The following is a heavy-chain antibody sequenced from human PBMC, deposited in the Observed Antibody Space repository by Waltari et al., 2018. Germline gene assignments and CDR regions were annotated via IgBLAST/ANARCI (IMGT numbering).Heavy chain of an antibody. CDR3: ARGPPSYCGGDCYSGSPDY. J-gene: IGHJ4*02. D-gene: IGHD2-21*02. Sequence: QVQLQQWGAGLLKPSETLSLTCAVYGGSFSGYYWSWTRKPPGTGLEWIGEINHSGSTNYNPSLKSRVTISVDTSKNQFSLKLSSVTAADTAVYYCARGPPSYCGGDCYSGSPDYWGQGTLVTVSS. V-gene: IGHV4-34*01. CDR1: GGSFSGYY. CDR2: INHSGST.